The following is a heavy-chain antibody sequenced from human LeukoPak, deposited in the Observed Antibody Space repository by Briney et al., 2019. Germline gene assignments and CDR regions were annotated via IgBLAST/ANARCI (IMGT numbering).Heavy chain of an antibody. V-gene: IGHV4-59*01. CDR2: IYYSGST. D-gene: IGHD7-27*01. Sequence: SETLSLTCTVSGGSISSYYWSWIRQPPGKGLEWIGYIYYSGSTNYNPSLKSRVTISVDTSKNQFSLKLSSVTAADTAVYYCARDQLGWADYWGQGTLVTVSS. CDR3: ARDQLGWADY. J-gene: IGHJ4*02. CDR1: GGSISSYY.